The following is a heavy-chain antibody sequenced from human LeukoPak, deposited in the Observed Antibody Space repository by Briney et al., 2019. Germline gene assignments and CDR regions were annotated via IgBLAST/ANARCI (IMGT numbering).Heavy chain of an antibody. D-gene: IGHD2-15*01. J-gene: IGHJ4*02. CDR2: ICGSDGST. CDR1: GFTFDIYA. Sequence: GGSLRLSCAASGFTFDIYAMTWVRQAPGKGLEWVSAICGSDGSTYYADSVKGRFTISRDNSKNMLYLQMNSLRAEDTALYYCVKNAGGSCYSSPAYWGQGTLVTVSS. CDR3: VKNAGGSCYSSPAY. V-gene: IGHV3-23*01.